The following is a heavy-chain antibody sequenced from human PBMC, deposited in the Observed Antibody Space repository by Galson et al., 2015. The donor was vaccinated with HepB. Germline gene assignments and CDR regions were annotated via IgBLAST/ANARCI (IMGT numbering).Heavy chain of an antibody. D-gene: IGHD3-10*01. Sequence: PALVKPTQTLTLTCTFSGFSLTTTGMCVSWIRQPPGKALEWLARIDWDDDKFYTTSLKTRLTISKDTSKNQVVLRMTNMDPVDTATYFCARIATTVTSSGGLDSWGQGILVPVSS. CDR3: ARIATTVTSSGGLDS. J-gene: IGHJ4*02. CDR1: GFSLTTTGMC. V-gene: IGHV2-70*17. CDR2: IDWDDDK.